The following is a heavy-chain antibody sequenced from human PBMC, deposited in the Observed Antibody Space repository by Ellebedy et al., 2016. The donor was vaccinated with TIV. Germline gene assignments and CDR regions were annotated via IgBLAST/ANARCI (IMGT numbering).Heavy chain of an antibody. CDR1: GFTFSSYA. V-gene: IGHV3-30-3*01. D-gene: IGHD6-19*01. CDR2: ISYDGSNK. Sequence: GESLKISCAASGFTFSSYAMHWVRQAPGKGLEWVAVISYDGSNKYYADSVKGRFTISRDNSKNTLYLQMNSLRAEDTAVYYCAKEGWYYYFDYWGQGTLVTVSS. CDR3: AKEGWYYYFDY. J-gene: IGHJ4*02.